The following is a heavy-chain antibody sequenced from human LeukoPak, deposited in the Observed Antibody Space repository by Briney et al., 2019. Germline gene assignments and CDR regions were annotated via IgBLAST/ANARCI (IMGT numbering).Heavy chain of an antibody. J-gene: IGHJ4*02. D-gene: IGHD3-22*01. CDR3: ARARLLLRLFDY. CDR1: GGSFSGYY. Sequence: ASETLSLTCAVYGGSFSGYYWSWIRQPPGKGLEWIGEINHSGSTNYNPSLKSRVTISVDTSKNQFSLKLSSVTAADTAVYYCARARLLLRLFDYWGQGTLVTVSS. V-gene: IGHV4-34*01. CDR2: INHSGST.